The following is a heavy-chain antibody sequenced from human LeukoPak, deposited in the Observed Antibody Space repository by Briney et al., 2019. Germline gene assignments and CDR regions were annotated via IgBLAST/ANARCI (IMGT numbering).Heavy chain of an antibody. CDR2: IYHSGRT. J-gene: IGHJ4*02. CDR3: ARHYNPYYFDY. D-gene: IGHD5-24*01. CDR1: GYSISSGYY. Sequence: SETLSLTCAVSGYSISSGYYWGWIRQPPGKGLEWIGSIYHSGRTYYNPSLKSRVTISVDTSKDQFSLKLSSVAAADTALSYCARHYNPYYFDYWGQGTLVTVSS. V-gene: IGHV4-38-2*01.